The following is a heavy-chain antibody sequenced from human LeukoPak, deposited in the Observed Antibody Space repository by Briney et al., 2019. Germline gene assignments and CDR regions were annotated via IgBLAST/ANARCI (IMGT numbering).Heavy chain of an antibody. CDR2: INHSGST. V-gene: IGHV4-34*01. J-gene: IGHJ3*02. CDR1: GGSFGGYY. Sequence: SETLSLTCAVYGGSFGGYYWSWIRQPPGKGLEWIGEINHSGSTNYNPSLKSRVTISVDTSKKQFSLKLNSVTAADTAVYYCARANYYDSSGYSRGAFDIWGQGTMVTVSS. CDR3: ARANYYDSSGYSRGAFDI. D-gene: IGHD3-22*01.